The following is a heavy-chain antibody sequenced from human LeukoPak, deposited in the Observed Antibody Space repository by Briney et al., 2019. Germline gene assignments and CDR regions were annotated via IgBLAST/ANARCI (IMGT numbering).Heavy chain of an antibody. Sequence: SETLSLTCAVYGGSFSGYYWSWIRPPPGKGLEWIGEINHSGSTNYNPSLKSRVTISVDTSKNQFSLKLSSVTAADTAVYYCARGSIWFGEFGWYFDLWGRGTLVTVSS. CDR1: GGSFSGYY. CDR2: INHSGST. V-gene: IGHV4-34*01. CDR3: ARGSIWFGEFGWYFDL. D-gene: IGHD3-10*01. J-gene: IGHJ2*01.